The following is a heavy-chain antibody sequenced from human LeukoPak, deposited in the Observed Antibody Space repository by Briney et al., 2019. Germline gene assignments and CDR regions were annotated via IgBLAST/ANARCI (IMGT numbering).Heavy chain of an antibody. CDR2: IIPIFGTA. CDR3: ARDHVLSPPYCGGDCYSNYYYYMDV. J-gene: IGHJ6*03. V-gene: IGHV1-69*13. Sequence: SVKVSCKASGGTFSSYAISWVRQAPGQGLEWMGGIIPIFGTANYAQKFQGRVTITADESTSTAYMELSSLRSEDTAVYYCARDHVLSPPYCGGDCYSNYYYYMDVWGKGTTATVSS. D-gene: IGHD2-21*01. CDR1: GGTFSSYA.